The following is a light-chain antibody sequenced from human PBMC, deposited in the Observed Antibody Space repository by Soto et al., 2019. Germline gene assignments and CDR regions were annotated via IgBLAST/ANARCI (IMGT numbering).Light chain of an antibody. CDR3: QHYAHSPPVFT. CDR1: RFVSNYY. Sequence: DIVLTQSPGTLSLSPGDRATLSCRTSRFVSNYYVAWYQQRPGQAPRLLIYAASSRATDIPDRFSGSGSGTDFTLTISRLEPEDFAVYYCQHYAHSPPVFTFGPGTKVEI. V-gene: IGKV3-20*01. CDR2: AAS. J-gene: IGKJ3*01.